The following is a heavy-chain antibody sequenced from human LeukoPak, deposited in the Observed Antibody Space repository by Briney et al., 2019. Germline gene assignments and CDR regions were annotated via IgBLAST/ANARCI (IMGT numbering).Heavy chain of an antibody. CDR3: ARADSVPAGDYHYWYMDV. CDR1: GYTFTGYT. Sequence: RASVKVSCKASGYTFTGYTIHWVRPDPRQGLQWMGWINPNSGGPDYAQKFQGRVTMTRDTSISTVYMELSSLRSDDTAVYYCARADSVPAGDYHYWYMDVWGKGTTVTVSS. CDR2: INPNSGGP. J-gene: IGHJ6*03. V-gene: IGHV1-2*02. D-gene: IGHD2-2*01.